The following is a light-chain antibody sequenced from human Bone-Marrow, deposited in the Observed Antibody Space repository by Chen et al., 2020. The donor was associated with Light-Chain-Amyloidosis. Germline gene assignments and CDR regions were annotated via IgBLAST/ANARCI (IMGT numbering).Light chain of an antibody. J-gene: IGLJ3*02. Sequence: SYVLTLPSSVSVAPGQTATIACGGNNIGSTSVHWYQQPPGQAPLLVVYDDSDRPSGIPERLSGSNYGNTATLTISRVEAGDEADYYCQVWDRSSDRPVFGGGTKLTVL. CDR3: QVWDRSSDRPV. V-gene: IGLV3-21*02. CDR2: DDS. CDR1: NIGSTS.